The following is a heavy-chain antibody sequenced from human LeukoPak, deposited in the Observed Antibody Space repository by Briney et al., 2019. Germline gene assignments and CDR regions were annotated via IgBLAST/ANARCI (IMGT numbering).Heavy chain of an antibody. J-gene: IGHJ5*02. V-gene: IGHV1-8*01. CDR3: ARVYSSSWKRLFNWFDP. Sequence: ASVKVSCKASGYTFTTYDITWVRQATGQGLEWMGWMNPNSGNTGYAQKFQGRVTMTRNTSISTAYMELSSLRSEDTAVYYCARVYSSSWKRLFNWFDPWGQGTLVTVSS. CDR1: GYTFTTYD. D-gene: IGHD6-13*01. CDR2: MNPNSGNT.